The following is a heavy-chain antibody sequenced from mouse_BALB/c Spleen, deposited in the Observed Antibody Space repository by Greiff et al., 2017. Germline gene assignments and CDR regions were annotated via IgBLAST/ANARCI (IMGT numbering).Heavy chain of an antibody. CDR3: ASGGWLLPYAMDY. CDR1: GFTFSSFG. J-gene: IGHJ3*01. V-gene: IGHV5-17*02. Sequence: EVKLVESGGGLVQPGGSRKLSCAASGFTFSSFGMHWVRQAPEKGLEWVAYISSGSSTIYYADTVKGRFTISRDNPKNTLFLQMTSLRSEDTAMYYCASGGWLLPYAMDYWGQGTLVTVSA. CDR2: ISSGSSTI. D-gene: IGHD2-3*01.